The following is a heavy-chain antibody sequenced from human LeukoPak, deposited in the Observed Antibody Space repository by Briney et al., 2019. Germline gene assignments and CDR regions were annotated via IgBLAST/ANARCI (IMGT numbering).Heavy chain of an antibody. V-gene: IGHV3-23*01. CDR1: GFTFSSYA. CDR3: AKVGCSSSSCSRFYYYMDV. J-gene: IGHJ6*03. D-gene: IGHD2-2*01. CDR2: ISGSGGST. Sequence: GGSLRLSCAASGFTFSSYAMKWVRQAPGKGLEWVSSISGSGGSTYYADSVKGRFTISKDKSKNTLYLQMNSLRAEDTAVYYCAKVGCSSSSCSRFYYYMDVRGKGTTVTVSS.